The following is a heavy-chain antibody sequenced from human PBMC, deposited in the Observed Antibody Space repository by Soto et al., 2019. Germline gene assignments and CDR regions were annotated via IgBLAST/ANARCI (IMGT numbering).Heavy chain of an antibody. CDR3: ARSQGSSTSLEIYYYYYYGMDV. CDR1: GGTFGSYA. J-gene: IGHJ6*02. Sequence: QVQLVQSGAEVKKPGSSVKVSCKASGGTFGSYAISWVRQAPGQGLEWMGGIIPITGTANYAQKFQGRVTIAAAASTSTAYMELSSLRSEDTAVYYCARSQGSSTSLEIYYYYYYGMDVWGQGTTVTVSS. CDR2: IIPITGTA. D-gene: IGHD2-2*01. V-gene: IGHV1-69*01.